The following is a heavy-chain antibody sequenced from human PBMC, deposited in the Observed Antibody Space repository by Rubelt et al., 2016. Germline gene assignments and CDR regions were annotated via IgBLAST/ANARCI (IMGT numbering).Heavy chain of an antibody. CDR2: IYYSGST. D-gene: IGHD4-11*01. Sequence: QLQLQESGPGLVKPSETLSLTCTVSGGSISSSSYYWGWIRQPPGKGLEWIGSIYYSGSTYYNPSLKSRVTISVDTSKIQCPLMLSSVTAADTAVYYCARHPTVTTRGYYYYIDVWGKGTTVTVSS. J-gene: IGHJ6*03. CDR3: ARHPTVTTRGYYYYIDV. CDR1: GGSISSSSYY. V-gene: IGHV4-39*07.